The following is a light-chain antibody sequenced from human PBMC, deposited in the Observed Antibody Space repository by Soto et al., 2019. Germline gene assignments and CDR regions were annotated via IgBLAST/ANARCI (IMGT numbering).Light chain of an antibody. Sequence: ENVLTQSPGTLSLSPGERATLSCRASQSVTSAHLAWYQQKPGQPPRLLISGASSRATGIPDRFSGSGSGTAFILTISRLEPEDFAVYYCQQYGGSPPMHTFGQGTKLELK. CDR3: QQYGGSPPMHT. CDR1: QSVTSAH. V-gene: IGKV3-20*01. CDR2: GAS. J-gene: IGKJ2*01.